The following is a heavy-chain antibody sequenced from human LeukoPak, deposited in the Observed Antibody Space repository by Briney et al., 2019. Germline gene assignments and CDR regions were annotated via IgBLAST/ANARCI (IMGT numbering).Heavy chain of an antibody. V-gene: IGHV1-18*04. CDR2: ISASNGNT. CDR3: ASRSPSSAWSHAFDS. CDR1: GYTFTRYG. Sequence: ASVKVSCKASGYTFTRYGISWVRQAPGQELECMGWISASNGNTNYAQKVQDRVTMTTDTSTTTAHMQLRSLRSDDTAVYYCASRSPSSAWSHAFDSWGQGTLITVSS. J-gene: IGHJ4*02. D-gene: IGHD6-19*01.